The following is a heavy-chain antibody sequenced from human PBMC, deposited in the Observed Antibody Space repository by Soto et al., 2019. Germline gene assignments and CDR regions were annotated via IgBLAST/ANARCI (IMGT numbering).Heavy chain of an antibody. Sequence: VQLVESGGGLVQPGRSLRLSCAASGFTFDDYAIHWVRQAPGRGLEWVAGISWNGASIGYADSVKGRFTISRDNAKNSLHLQMNSLSSEDTALYYCANLPLYGSGFDCWGQGTLVTVSS. D-gene: IGHD3-10*01. CDR2: ISWNGASI. V-gene: IGHV3-9*01. CDR1: GFTFDDYA. J-gene: IGHJ4*02. CDR3: ANLPLYGSGFDC.